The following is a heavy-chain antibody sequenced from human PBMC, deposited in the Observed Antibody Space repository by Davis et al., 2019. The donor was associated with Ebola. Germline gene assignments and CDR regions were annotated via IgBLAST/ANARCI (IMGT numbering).Heavy chain of an antibody. J-gene: IGHJ4*02. D-gene: IGHD3-10*01. CDR1: GFSLSTSGVG. CDR2: IYWDDDK. Sequence: SGPTLVKPTQTLTLTCTFSGFSLSTSGVGVGWIRQPPGKALHCTALIYWDDDKRYIPSLKSRLTITKDTSKNQVVLTMTNMDPVDTATYYCAHRPNYYGSGSYSDWGQGTLVTVSS. V-gene: IGHV2-5*02. CDR3: AHRPNYYGSGSYSD.